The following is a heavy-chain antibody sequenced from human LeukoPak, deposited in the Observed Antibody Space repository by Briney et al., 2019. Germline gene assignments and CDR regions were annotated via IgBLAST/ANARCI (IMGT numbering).Heavy chain of an antibody. CDR2: MNPNSGNT. V-gene: IGHV1-8*01. D-gene: IGHD3-3*01. CDR3: ARVSYYDFWSGYYPSYFDY. Sequence: GASVKVSCKASGYTFTSYDINRVRQATGQGLEWMEWMNPNSGNTGYAQKFQGRVTMARNTSISTAYMELSSLRSEDTAVYYCARVSYYDFWSGYYPSYFDYWGQGTLVTVSS. J-gene: IGHJ4*02. CDR1: GYTFTSYD.